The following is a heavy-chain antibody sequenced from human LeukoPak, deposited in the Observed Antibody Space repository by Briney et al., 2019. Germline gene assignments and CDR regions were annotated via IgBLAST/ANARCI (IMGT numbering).Heavy chain of an antibody. Sequence: SETLSLTXAVYGGSFSGYYWSWIRQPPGKGLEWIGEINHSGSTNYNSSLKSRVTISVDMSKNQFSLKLSSVTAADTAVYYCARGGGYNWFDPWGQGTLVTVSS. CDR2: INHSGST. CDR3: ARGGGYNWFDP. CDR1: GGSFSGYY. V-gene: IGHV4-34*01. J-gene: IGHJ5*02.